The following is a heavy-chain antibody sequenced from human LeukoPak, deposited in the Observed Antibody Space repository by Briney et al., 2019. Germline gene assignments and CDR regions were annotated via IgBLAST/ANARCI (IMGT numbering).Heavy chain of an antibody. J-gene: IGHJ5*02. CDR2: IYYSGST. D-gene: IGHD3-10*01. Sequence: SETLSLTCTVSGGSISSGGYYWSWIRQHPGKGLEWIGYIYYSGSTYYNPSLKSRVTISVDTSKNQFSLKLSSVTAADTAVYYCARYLGSGSYGDPLWFDPWGQGTLVTVSS. CDR3: ARYLGSGSYGDPLWFDP. CDR1: GGSISSGGYY. V-gene: IGHV4-31*03.